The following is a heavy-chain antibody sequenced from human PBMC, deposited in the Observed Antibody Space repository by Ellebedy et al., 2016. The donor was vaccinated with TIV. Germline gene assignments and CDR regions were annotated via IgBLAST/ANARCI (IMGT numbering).Heavy chain of an antibody. CDR2: IYYSGIT. V-gene: IGHV4-59*08. Sequence: MPSETLSLTCTVSGGAISGYYWRWVRQPPGKGLEWFGYIYYSGITDYNPSLRSRVIISVDTSKNQLSLKLSSVTAADAAMYYCARWNEGFDYWGQGTLVTVSS. D-gene: IGHD1-1*01. CDR3: ARWNEGFDY. CDR1: GGAISGYY. J-gene: IGHJ4*02.